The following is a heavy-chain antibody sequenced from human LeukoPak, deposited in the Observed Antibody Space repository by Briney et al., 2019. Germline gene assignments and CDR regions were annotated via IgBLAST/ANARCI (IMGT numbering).Heavy chain of an antibody. CDR1: GFTFSSYW. CDR2: IKQDGSEK. D-gene: IGHD6-6*01. V-gene: IGHV3-7*01. Sequence: GGSLRLSCAASGFTFSSYWMSWVRQAPGKGLEWVANIKQDGSEKYYVDPVKGRFTISRDNAKNSLYLQMNSLRAEDTAVYYCARVPMIAARPRYFQHWGQGTLVTVSS. J-gene: IGHJ1*01. CDR3: ARVPMIAARPRYFQH.